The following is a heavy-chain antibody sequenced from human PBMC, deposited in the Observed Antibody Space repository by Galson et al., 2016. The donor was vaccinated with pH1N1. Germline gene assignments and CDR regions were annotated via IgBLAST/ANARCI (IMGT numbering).Heavy chain of an antibody. J-gene: IGHJ4*02. D-gene: IGHD4-17*01. V-gene: IGHV1-18*01. Sequence: QSGAEVKTPGASVKVSCKTSGYTFTSYGISWVRQAPGQGLEFMGWVSTSNGNTHFAQKFQGRVTLTTDTSTSTAYMELRSLRSDDTAVYYCARLGASVGVTTYWGQGTLVTLSS. CDR1: GYTFTSYG. CDR3: ARLGASVGVTTY. CDR2: VSTSNGNT.